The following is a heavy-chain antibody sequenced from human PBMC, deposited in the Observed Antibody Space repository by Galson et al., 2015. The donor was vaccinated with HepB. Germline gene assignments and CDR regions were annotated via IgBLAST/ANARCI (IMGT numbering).Heavy chain of an antibody. CDR2: INPNSGGT. Sequence: SVKVSCKASGYTFTGYYMHWVRQAPGQGLEWMGWINPNSGGTNYAQKFQGRVTMTRDTSISTAYMELSRLRSDDTAVYYCARGVVVPAATRLSHNDYWGQGTLVTVSS. J-gene: IGHJ4*02. CDR3: ARGVVVPAATRLSHNDY. D-gene: IGHD2-2*01. V-gene: IGHV1-2*02. CDR1: GYTFTGYY.